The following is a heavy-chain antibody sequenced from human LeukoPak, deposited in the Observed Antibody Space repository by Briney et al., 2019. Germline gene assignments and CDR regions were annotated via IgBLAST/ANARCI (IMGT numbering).Heavy chain of an antibody. Sequence: PGGSLRLSCAASGFTFSRYAMHWVRQAPGKGLEWVAIISYDGSSKYYADSVKGRFTISGDNPKNTLYLQMNSLRAEDTAVYYCARNPYGDYYFDYWGQGTLVTVS. CDR1: GFTFSRYA. V-gene: IGHV3-30-3*01. CDR3: ARNPYGDYYFDY. D-gene: IGHD4-17*01. J-gene: IGHJ4*02. CDR2: ISYDGSSK.